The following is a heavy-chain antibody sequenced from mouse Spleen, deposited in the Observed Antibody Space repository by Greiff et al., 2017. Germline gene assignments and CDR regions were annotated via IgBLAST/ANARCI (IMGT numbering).Heavy chain of an antibody. V-gene: IGHV1-18*01. J-gene: IGHJ4*01. D-gene: IGHD1-1*01. CDR1: GYTFTDYN. Sequence: VQLKESGPELVKPGASVKIPCKASGYTFTDYNMDWVKQSHGKSLEWIGDINPNNGGTIYNQKFKGKATLTVDKSSSTAYMELRSLTSEDTAVYYCARGGYYYDGSYEDYAMDYWGQGTSVTVSS. CDR3: ARGGYYYDGSYEDYAMDY. CDR2: INPNNGGT.